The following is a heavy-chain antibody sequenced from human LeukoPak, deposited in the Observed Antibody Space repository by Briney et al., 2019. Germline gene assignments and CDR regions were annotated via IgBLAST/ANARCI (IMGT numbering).Heavy chain of an antibody. D-gene: IGHD2-15*01. V-gene: IGHV4-39*01. Sequence: SATLSLTCTVSGGSISSSDYYWGWIRQPPGQGLEWIGSIYYGGSTYYNPSLKSGVTISVDTSMNQFSLKLSFVTTADTAVYYCARALGYCSGGSCTRGYNWFDPWGQGTLVTVPS. CDR3: ARALGYCSGGSCTRGYNWFDP. CDR1: GGSISSSDYY. J-gene: IGHJ5*02. CDR2: IYYGGST.